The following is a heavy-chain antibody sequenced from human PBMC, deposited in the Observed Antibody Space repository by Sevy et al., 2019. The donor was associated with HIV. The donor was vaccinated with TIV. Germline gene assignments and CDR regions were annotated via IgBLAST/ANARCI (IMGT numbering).Heavy chain of an antibody. D-gene: IGHD2-15*01. V-gene: IGHV3-23*01. Sequence: GGSLRLSCTASGFTFSSYAMTWVRQAPGKGLEWVSVTNGRGSSTYYADTVKGRFTISRDNSKNTVYLQMNRLRAEDTAFYYCVREGAPYRNIRYCSGNNCFYNWFDPWGQGTLVTVSS. CDR3: VREGAPYRNIRYCSGNNCFYNWFDP. CDR2: TNGRGSST. J-gene: IGHJ5*02. CDR1: GFTFSSYA.